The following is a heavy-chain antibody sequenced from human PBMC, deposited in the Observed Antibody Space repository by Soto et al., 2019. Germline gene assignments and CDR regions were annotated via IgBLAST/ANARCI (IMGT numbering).Heavy chain of an antibody. Sequence: GGSLRLSCAASGFTFSSYGMHWVRQAPGKGLEWVAVISYDGSNKYYADSVKGRFTISRDNSKNALYLQMNSLRAEDTAVYYCARGTGYCISTSCPAFDYWGQGTLVTVSS. V-gene: IGHV3-30*19. CDR1: GFTFSSYG. D-gene: IGHD2-2*01. CDR3: ARGTGYCISTSCPAFDY. CDR2: ISYDGSNK. J-gene: IGHJ4*02.